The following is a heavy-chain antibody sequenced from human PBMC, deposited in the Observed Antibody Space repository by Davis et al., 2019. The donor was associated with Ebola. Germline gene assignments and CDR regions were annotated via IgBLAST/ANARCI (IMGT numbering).Heavy chain of an antibody. CDR1: GFTFSSYG. CDR2: ISYDGSNK. CDR3: ARDRDLYYGSGSYYNTPYYYYGMDV. Sequence: GESLKISCAASGFTFSSYGMHWVRQAPGKGLEWVAVISYDGSNKYYADSVKGRFTISRDNSKNTLYLQMNSLRAEDTAVYYCARDRDLYYGSGSYYNTPYYYYGMDVWGQGTTVTVSS. D-gene: IGHD3-10*01. V-gene: IGHV3-30*03. J-gene: IGHJ6*02.